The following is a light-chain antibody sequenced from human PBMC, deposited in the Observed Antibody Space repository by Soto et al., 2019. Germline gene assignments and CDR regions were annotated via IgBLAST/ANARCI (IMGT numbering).Light chain of an antibody. CDR3: NSFTSRSTFV. Sequence: QSVLTQPPSASGSPGQSVTISCTGSSSDVGDYNYVSWYQQHPGKAPKLMIYEVSNRPSGVSNRFSGSKSGNTASLTISGLQAEDEADYYCNSFTSRSTFVFGTGTKVTVL. CDR2: EVS. CDR1: SSDVGDYNY. J-gene: IGLJ1*01. V-gene: IGLV2-14*01.